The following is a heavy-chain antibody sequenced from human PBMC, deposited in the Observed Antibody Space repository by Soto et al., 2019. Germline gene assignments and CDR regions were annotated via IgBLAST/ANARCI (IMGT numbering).Heavy chain of an antibody. CDR1: GGSISSGDYY. J-gene: IGHJ4*02. CDR3: ARGGPGMATTDRIDY. V-gene: IGHV4-61*08. CDR2: IYYSGST. Sequence: SETLSLTCTVSGGSISSGDYYWSWIRQPPGKGLEWIGYIYYSGSTNYNPSLKSRVTISVDTSKNQFSLKLSSVTAADTAVYYCARGGPGMATTDRIDYWGQGTPVTVSS. D-gene: IGHD1-1*01.